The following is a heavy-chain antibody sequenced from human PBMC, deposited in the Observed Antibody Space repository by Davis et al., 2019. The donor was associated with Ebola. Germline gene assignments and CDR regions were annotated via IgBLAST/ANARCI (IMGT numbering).Heavy chain of an antibody. Sequence: GESLKISCVDSGLTFSNYDMSWVRQALGKGLDWVSRISSNGDTAYYADSVRGRLPISRDNSRNTLYLQMNNRRAEDTALYYCGGAWDWGQGTLVTVSS. J-gene: IGHJ4*02. CDR2: ISSNGDTA. CDR3: GGAWD. CDR1: GLTFSNYD. D-gene: IGHD1-26*01. V-gene: IGHV3-23*01.